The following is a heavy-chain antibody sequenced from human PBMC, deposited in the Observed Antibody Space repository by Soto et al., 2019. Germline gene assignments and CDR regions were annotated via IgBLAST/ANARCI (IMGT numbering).Heavy chain of an antibody. CDR1: GGTFSSYA. D-gene: IGHD6-19*01. CDR2: IIPIFGTA. J-gene: IGHJ6*02. CDR3: ALGLIAVAGTGYYGMDV. Sequence: QVQLVQSGAEVKKPGSSVKVSCKASGGTFSSYAISWVRQAPGQGLEWMGGIIPIFGTANYAQKFQGRVTITADESTSTAYMELSSLRYEDTAVYYCALGLIAVAGTGYYGMDVGGQGTTVTVSS. V-gene: IGHV1-69*12.